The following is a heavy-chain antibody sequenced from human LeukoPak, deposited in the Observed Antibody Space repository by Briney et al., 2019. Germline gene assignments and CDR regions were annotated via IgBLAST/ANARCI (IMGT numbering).Heavy chain of an antibody. D-gene: IGHD4-17*01. V-gene: IGHV2-70*11. CDR2: IDWDDDK. CDR3: ARIPHGDYAFDY. Sequence: SGPTLVNPTQTLTLTCTFSGFSLSTSGMCVSWIRQPPGKALEWLARIDWDDDKYYSTSLKTRLTISKDTSKNQVALTMTNMDPVDTATYYCARIPHGDYAFDYWGQGTLVTVSS. CDR1: GFSLSTSGMC. J-gene: IGHJ4*02.